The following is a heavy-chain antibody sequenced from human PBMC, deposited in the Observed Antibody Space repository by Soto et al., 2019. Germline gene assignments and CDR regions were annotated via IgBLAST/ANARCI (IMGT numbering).Heavy chain of an antibody. CDR3: ARVRQLGGYFYYYMDV. Sequence: ASLKVSCKASGYTFTSYGITWVRQAPGQGLEWMGWISAYNGNTHYTQRLQGRVTMTTDTSTSTAYMELRGLRSDDTAVYYCARVRQLGGYFYYYMDVWGKGTTVTVSS. CDR2: ISAYNGNT. CDR1: GYTFTSYG. D-gene: IGHD6-6*01. V-gene: IGHV1-18*01. J-gene: IGHJ6*03.